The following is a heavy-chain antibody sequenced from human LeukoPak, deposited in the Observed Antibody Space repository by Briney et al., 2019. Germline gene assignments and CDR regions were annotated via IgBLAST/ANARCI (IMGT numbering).Heavy chain of an antibody. CDR1: GYTFTGYY. D-gene: IGHD1-26*01. Sequence: ASVKVSCKASGYTFTGYYKHWVRQAPGHGLEWIGWINPNSGCTNYAQKFQGRVTMTRDTSISTAYMDLSRLRSDDTAVYYCARGSIVGATFDYFDYWGQGTLVTVSS. V-gene: IGHV1-2*02. CDR3: ARGSIVGATFDYFDY. CDR2: INPNSGCT. J-gene: IGHJ4*02.